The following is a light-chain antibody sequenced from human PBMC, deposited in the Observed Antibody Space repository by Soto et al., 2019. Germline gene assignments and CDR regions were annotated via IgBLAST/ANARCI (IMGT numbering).Light chain of an antibody. J-gene: IGLJ1*01. CDR3: SSYTSSSTYV. CDR2: DVT. V-gene: IGLV2-14*01. CDR1: SSDVGGYNY. Sequence: QSVLTQPASVSGSPGQSIAISCTGTSSDVGGYNYVSWYQQHPGKAPKLIIYDVTNRPSGVSNRFSGSKSGNTASLTISGLQAEDEADYYXSSYTSSSTYVFGTGTKVTV.